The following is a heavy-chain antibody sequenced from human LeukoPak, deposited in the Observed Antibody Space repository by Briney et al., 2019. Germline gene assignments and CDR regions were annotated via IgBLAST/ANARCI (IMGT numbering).Heavy chain of an antibody. Sequence: GGSLRLSCAASGFTFSGSAMHWVRQASGKGLEWVGRIRSKANSYATAYAASVKGRFTISRDNSKNTLYLHMNSLRAEDTAVYYCAKSPSYCRGDCYSTFEYWGQGTLVTVSS. V-gene: IGHV3-73*01. D-gene: IGHD2-21*02. J-gene: IGHJ4*02. CDR1: GFTFSGSA. CDR3: AKSPSYCRGDCYSTFEY. CDR2: IRSKANSYAT.